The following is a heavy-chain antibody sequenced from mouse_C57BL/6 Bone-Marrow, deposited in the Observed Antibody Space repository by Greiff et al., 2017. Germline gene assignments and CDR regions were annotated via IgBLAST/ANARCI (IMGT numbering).Heavy chain of an antibody. D-gene: IGHD2-3*01. CDR1: GYALSSSW. J-gene: IGHJ1*03. Sequence: QVQLQQSGPELVKPGASVKISCKASGYALSSSWMNWVKQRPGKGLEWIGRIYPGDGDTNYNGKFKGKATLTADKSSSTAYMQLSSLTSEDSAVYFCARWLLPWYFDVWGTGTTVTVSS. CDR3: ARWLLPWYFDV. CDR2: IYPGDGDT. V-gene: IGHV1-82*01.